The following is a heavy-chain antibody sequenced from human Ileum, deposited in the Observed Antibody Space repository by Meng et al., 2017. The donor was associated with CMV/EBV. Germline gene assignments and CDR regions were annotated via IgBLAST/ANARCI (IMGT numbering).Heavy chain of an antibody. CDR1: SDSISRNY. CDR2: IHIGGTT. V-gene: IGHV4-4*07. D-gene: IGHD2-15*01. Sequence: QVQRQESGPGLVKPSETLSLTCTVSSDSISRNYWNWIRQPAGKGLESIGRIHIGGTTDYNPSLKSRVTMSVDTSKNQLSLKLTSVTAADTAVYYCARGYCSGATCYPYYFDYWGQGTLVTVSS. J-gene: IGHJ4*02. CDR3: ARGYCSGATCYPYYFDY.